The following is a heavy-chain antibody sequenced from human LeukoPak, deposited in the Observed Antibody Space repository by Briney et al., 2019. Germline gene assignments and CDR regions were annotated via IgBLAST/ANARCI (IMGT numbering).Heavy chain of an antibody. CDR3: ARDTRDSSSFYYYYYGMDV. CDR1: GFTFSSYW. CDR2: INSDGSST. J-gene: IGHJ6*02. D-gene: IGHD6-6*01. Sequence: PGGSLRLSCAASGFTFSSYWMHWVRQAPGKGLVWVSRINSDGSSTSYADSVKGRLTISRDNAKNTLYLQMNSLRAEDTAVYYCARDTRDSSSFYYYYYGMDVWGQGTTVTVSS. V-gene: IGHV3-74*01.